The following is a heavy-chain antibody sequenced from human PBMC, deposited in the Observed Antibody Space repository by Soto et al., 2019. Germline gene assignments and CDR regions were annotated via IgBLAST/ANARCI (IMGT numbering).Heavy chain of an antibody. Sequence: GGSLRLSCAASGFTFSSYAMSWVRQAPGKGLEWVSAISGSGGSTYYADSVKGRFTISRDNSKNTLYLQMNSLRAEDTAVYYCARDREVGYDIWGTYYYYYMDVWGKGTTVTVSS. CDR1: GFTFSSYA. J-gene: IGHJ6*03. V-gene: IGHV3-23*01. D-gene: IGHD3-9*01. CDR3: ARDREVGYDIWGTYYYYYMDV. CDR2: ISGSGGST.